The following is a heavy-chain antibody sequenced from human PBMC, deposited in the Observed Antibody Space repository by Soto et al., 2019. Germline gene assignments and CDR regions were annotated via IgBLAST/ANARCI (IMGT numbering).Heavy chain of an antibody. CDR2: VSGSGGST. D-gene: IGHD3-3*02. V-gene: IGHV3-23*01. Sequence: EVQLLESGGGLVQPGGSLRFSCAASGFTFSSYAMSWVRQAPGKGLEWVSAVSGSGGSTYYADSVKGRFTISRDNSKNTLYLQMSSLRAEDTAVYYCASKLTFFFDWGHGTVVTVCS. J-gene: IGHJ4*01. CDR3: ASKLTFFFD. CDR1: GFTFSSYA.